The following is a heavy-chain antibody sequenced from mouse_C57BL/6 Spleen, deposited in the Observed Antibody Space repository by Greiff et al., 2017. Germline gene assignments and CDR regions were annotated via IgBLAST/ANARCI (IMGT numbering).Heavy chain of an antibody. CDR3: ARATTVVYDYFDY. CDR1: GYTFTSYW. V-gene: IGHV1-53*01. CDR2: INPSNGGT. D-gene: IGHD1-1*01. J-gene: IGHJ2*01. Sequence: VQLQQPGAELVKPGASVKLSCKASGYTFTSYWMHWVKQRPGQGLEWIGNINPSNGGTNYNEKFKSKATLTVDKSSSTAYMQLSSLTSEDSAVYYCARATTVVYDYFDYWGKGTTLTVSS.